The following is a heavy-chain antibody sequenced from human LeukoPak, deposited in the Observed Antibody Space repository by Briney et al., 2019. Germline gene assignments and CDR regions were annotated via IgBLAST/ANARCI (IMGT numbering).Heavy chain of an antibody. J-gene: IGHJ6*02. Sequence: SETLSLTCAVYGGSFSGYYWSWIRQPPGEGLEWIGEINHSGSTNYNPSLKSRVTISVDTSKNQFSLKLSSVTAADTAVYYCARASYQLLYDYYYGMDVWGQGTTVTVSS. CDR3: ARASYQLLYDYYYGMDV. V-gene: IGHV4-34*01. CDR1: GGSFSGYY. CDR2: INHSGST. D-gene: IGHD2-2*02.